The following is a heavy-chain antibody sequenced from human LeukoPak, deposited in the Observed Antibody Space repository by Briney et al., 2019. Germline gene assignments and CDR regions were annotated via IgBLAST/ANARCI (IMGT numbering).Heavy chain of an antibody. V-gene: IGHV3-23*01. Sequence: GGSLRLSCAASGFTFSIYAMSWVRQAPGKGLEWVSAISGSGGSTYYADSVKGRFTISRDNSKNTLYLQMNSLRAEDTAVYSCAKTGGSTYYYYGMDVWGQGTTVTVSS. D-gene: IGHD1-26*01. CDR1: GFTFSIYA. J-gene: IGHJ6*02. CDR3: AKTGGSTYYYYGMDV. CDR2: ISGSGGST.